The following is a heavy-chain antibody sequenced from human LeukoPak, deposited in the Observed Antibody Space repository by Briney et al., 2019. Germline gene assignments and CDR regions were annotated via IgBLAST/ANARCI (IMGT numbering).Heavy chain of an antibody. V-gene: IGHV4-4*02. CDR3: ARAPYYDFWSSYPTKLRANWFDP. D-gene: IGHD3-3*01. J-gene: IGHJ5*02. CDR1: GGSISSNNW. Sequence: SGTLSLTCAVSGGSISSNNWWGWVRQPPGKGLEWIGEIYHSGSTNYNPSLKSRVTISVDTSKNQFSLKLSSVTAADTAVYYCARAPYYDFWSSYPTKLRANWFDPWGQGTLVTVSS. CDR2: IYHSGST.